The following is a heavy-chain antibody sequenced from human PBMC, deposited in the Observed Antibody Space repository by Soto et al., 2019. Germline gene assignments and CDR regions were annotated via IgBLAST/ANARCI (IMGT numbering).Heavy chain of an antibody. CDR2: IYHSGMT. CDR3: ATVRWELHDAFAI. D-gene: IGHD4-17*01. V-gene: IGHV4-31*03. J-gene: IGHJ3*02. Sequence: QVQLQESGPGLVKPSQTLSLTCTVSGGSISTGGYYWSWIRQHPGRGLEWIGYIYHSGMTFSNPSLQSRVAISIDPSENQFSLKLSSVTAADTAVYYCATVRWELHDAFAIWGHGTIVSVSS. CDR1: GGSISTGGYY.